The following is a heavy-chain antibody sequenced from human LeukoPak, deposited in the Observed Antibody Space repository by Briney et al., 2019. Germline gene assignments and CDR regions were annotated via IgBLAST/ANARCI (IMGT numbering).Heavy chain of an antibody. Sequence: PGGSLRLSCVASGFSFNNYAMNWVRQAPGKGREWVSLIIGSSGSTFYADSVKGRFTISRDKSKNTLYLQMNSLRAEDTAVYYCAKGAYDYIEIAYFDYWGQGSLVTVSS. CDR3: AKGAYDYIEIAYFDY. V-gene: IGHV3-23*01. J-gene: IGHJ4*02. D-gene: IGHD5-12*01. CDR2: IIGSSGST. CDR1: GFSFNNYA.